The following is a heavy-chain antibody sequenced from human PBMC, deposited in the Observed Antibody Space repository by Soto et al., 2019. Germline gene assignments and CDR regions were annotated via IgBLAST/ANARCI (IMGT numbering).Heavy chain of an antibody. CDR3: ARQGYSYGLIYHFDY. J-gene: IGHJ4*02. CDR1: GGSISSSSYY. Sequence: SETLSLTCTVSGGSISSSSYYWGWIRQPPGKGLEWIGSIYYSGSTYYNPSLKSRVTISVDTSKNQFSLKLSSVTAADTAVYYCARQGYSYGLIYHFDYWGQGTLVTVSS. V-gene: IGHV4-39*01. CDR2: IYYSGST. D-gene: IGHD5-18*01.